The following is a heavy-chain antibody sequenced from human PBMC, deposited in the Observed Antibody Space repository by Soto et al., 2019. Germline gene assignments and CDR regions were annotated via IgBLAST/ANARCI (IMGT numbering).Heavy chain of an antibody. J-gene: IGHJ4*02. D-gene: IGHD2-2*01. CDR3: ARDYLSSKLSLSYFDF. Sequence: QVQLVQSGAEVTRPGASVRVSCKASGYGFISHYFNWVQRPPGQGLEGLGFINPSGGSATLAQKFQGRVTMTRDTSTSTVYMELTILRSEDAAVYYCARDYLSSKLSLSYFDFWGQGTLVTVSS. CDR1: GYGFISHY. V-gene: IGHV1-46*01. CDR2: INPSGGSA.